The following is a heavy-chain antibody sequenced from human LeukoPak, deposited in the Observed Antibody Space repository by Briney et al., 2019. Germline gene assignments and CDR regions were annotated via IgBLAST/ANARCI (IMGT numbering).Heavy chain of an antibody. Sequence: GGSLRLSCAASGFTSSSYAMSWVRQAPGKGLEWVSAISGSGGSTYYADSVKGRFTISRDNSKNTLYLQMNSLRAEDKAVYYCAKELYSSSASDYWGQGTLVTVSS. D-gene: IGHD6-13*01. V-gene: IGHV3-23*01. CDR2: ISGSGGST. J-gene: IGHJ4*02. CDR3: AKELYSSSASDY. CDR1: GFTSSSYA.